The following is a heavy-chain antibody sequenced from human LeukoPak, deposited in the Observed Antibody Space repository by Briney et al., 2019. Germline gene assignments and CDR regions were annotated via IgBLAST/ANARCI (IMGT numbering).Heavy chain of an antibody. CDR2: IYTSGST. D-gene: IGHD1-26*01. CDR3: ARDNIVGATWD. CDR1: GGSISSGSYY. J-gene: IGHJ4*02. V-gene: IGHV4-61*02. Sequence: SETLSLTCTVSGGSISSGSYYWSWIRQPAGKGLEWIGRIYTSGSTNYNPSLKSRVTISVDTSKNQFSLKLSSVTAADTAVYYCARDNIVGATWDWGQGTLVTVSS.